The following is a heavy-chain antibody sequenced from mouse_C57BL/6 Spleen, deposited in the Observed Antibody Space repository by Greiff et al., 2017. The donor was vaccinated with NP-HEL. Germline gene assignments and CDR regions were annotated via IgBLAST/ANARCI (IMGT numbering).Heavy chain of an antibody. Sequence: EVQLQESGGGLVQPGGSMKLSCAASGFTFSDAWMDWVRQSPEKGLEWVAEIRNKANNHATYYAESVKGRFTISRDDSKSSVYLQMNSLRAENTGIYYCTRNSNFLYYYAMDYWGQGTSVTVSS. CDR3: TRNSNFLYYYAMDY. V-gene: IGHV6-6*01. D-gene: IGHD2-5*01. CDR2: IRNKANNHAT. J-gene: IGHJ4*01. CDR1: GFTFSDAW.